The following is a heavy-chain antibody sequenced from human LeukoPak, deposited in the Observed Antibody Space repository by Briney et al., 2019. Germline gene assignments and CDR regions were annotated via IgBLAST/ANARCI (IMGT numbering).Heavy chain of an antibody. J-gene: IGHJ3*02. CDR1: GFTFSSYE. CDR2: ISSSGYTI. Sequence: GGSLRLSCAASGFTFSSYEMNWVRQAPGKGLEWVSYISSSGYTIYYADSVKGRFTISRDNSKNTLYLQMNSLRAEDTAVYYCANPGIAAAGTGGAFDIWGQGTMVTVSS. CDR3: ANPGIAAAGTGGAFDI. V-gene: IGHV3-48*03. D-gene: IGHD6-13*01.